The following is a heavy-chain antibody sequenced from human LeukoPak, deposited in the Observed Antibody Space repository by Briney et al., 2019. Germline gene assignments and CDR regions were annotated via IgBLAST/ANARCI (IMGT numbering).Heavy chain of an antibody. D-gene: IGHD2-2*01. CDR1: GFTVSSNY. Sequence: PGGSLRLSCAASGFTVSSNYMSWVRQAPGKGLEWVSLIYSGGSTYYADSVKGRFTISRDNSKNTLYLQMNSLRAEDTAVYYCASTSTYCSSTSCYDYWGQGTLVTVSS. J-gene: IGHJ4*02. CDR2: IYSGGST. V-gene: IGHV3-53*01. CDR3: ASTSTYCSSTSCYDY.